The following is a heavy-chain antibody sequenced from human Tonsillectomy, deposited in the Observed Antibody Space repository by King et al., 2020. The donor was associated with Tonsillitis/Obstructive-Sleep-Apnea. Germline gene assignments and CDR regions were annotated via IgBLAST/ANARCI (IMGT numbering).Heavy chain of an antibody. J-gene: IGHJ4*02. Sequence: VQLVESGGGFVQPGRSLRLSCTASGFTFGDYAMSWVRQAPGKGLEWVGFIRSKAYDGTTEYAASVKGRFTISRDDSKSIAYLQMNSLKTEDTAVYHCSSIPFRVDLTKNLVGWGQGTLVTVSS. CDR1: GFTFGDYA. D-gene: IGHD2-15*01. CDR3: SSIPFRVDLTKNLVG. V-gene: IGHV3-49*04. CDR2: IRSKAYDGTT.